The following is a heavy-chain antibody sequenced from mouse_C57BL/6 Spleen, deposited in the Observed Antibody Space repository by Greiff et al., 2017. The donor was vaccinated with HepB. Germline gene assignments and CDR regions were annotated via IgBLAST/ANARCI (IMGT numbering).Heavy chain of an antibody. CDR2: ISNGGGST. CDR1: GFTFSDYY. Sequence: EVQRVESGGGLVQPGGSLKLSCAASGFTFSDYYMYWVRQTPEKRLEWVAYISNGGGSTYYPDTVKGRFTISRDNAKNTLYLQMSRLKSEDTAMYYCARRGTTVVGAMDYWGQGTSVTVSS. D-gene: IGHD1-1*01. V-gene: IGHV5-12*01. J-gene: IGHJ4*01. CDR3: ARRGTTVVGAMDY.